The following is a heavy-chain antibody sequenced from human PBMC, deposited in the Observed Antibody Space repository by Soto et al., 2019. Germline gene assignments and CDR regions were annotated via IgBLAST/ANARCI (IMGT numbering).Heavy chain of an antibody. J-gene: IGHJ6*02. D-gene: IGHD4-17*01. CDR3: ARDPVYGDYGGHYGMAV. V-gene: IGHV3-33*01. CDR1: GFTFSSYG. Sequence: GGSLRLSCAASGFTFSSYGMHWVRQAPGKGLEWVAVIWYDGSNKYYADSVKGRFTISRDNSKNTLYLQMNSLRAEDTAVYYFARDPVYGDYGGHYGMAVWGQGTTVTVSS. CDR2: IWYDGSNK.